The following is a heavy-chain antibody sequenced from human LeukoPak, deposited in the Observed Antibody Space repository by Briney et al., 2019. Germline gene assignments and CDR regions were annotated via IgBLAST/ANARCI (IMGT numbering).Heavy chain of an antibody. CDR1: GGSISRYY. D-gene: IGHD2-2*01. CDR3: AGACSSTSCYAGVAFDI. J-gene: IGHJ3*02. Sequence: SETLSLTCTVSGGSISRYYWSWIRQPAGKGLEWIGRIYASGSTNYNPSLKSRVTMSVDTSKNQFSLKLSSVTAADTAVYYCAGACSSTSCYAGVAFDIWGQGTMVTVSS. V-gene: IGHV4-4*07. CDR2: IYASGST.